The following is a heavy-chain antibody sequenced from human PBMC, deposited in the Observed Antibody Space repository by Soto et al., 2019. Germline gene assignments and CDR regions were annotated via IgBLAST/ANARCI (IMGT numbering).Heavy chain of an antibody. D-gene: IGHD5-18*01. Sequence: QVQLVESGGGVVQPGRSLRLSCAASGFTFSSYGMHWVRQAPGKGLEWVAVISYDGSNEYDADSVKGRFTISRDNAKNTLYLQMNSLRGDDTGVYYCAEGYSYLDYWGQGMLVTVSS. CDR3: AEGYSYLDY. CDR2: ISYDGSNE. V-gene: IGHV3-30*18. CDR1: GFTFSSYG. J-gene: IGHJ4*02.